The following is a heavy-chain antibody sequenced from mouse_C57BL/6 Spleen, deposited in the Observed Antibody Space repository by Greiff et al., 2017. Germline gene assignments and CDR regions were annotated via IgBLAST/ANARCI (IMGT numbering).Heavy chain of an antibody. V-gene: IGHV1-75*01. D-gene: IGHD2-1*01. Sequence: VKLVESGPELVKPGASVTISCKASGYTFTDYYINWVKQRPGQGLEWIGWIFPGSGSTYYNEKFKGKATLTVYKSSSTAYMLLSRLTSEDSAVYFCARDGNYVFDYWGQGTTLTVSS. CDR3: ARDGNYVFDY. CDR2: IFPGSGST. CDR1: GYTFTDYY. J-gene: IGHJ2*01.